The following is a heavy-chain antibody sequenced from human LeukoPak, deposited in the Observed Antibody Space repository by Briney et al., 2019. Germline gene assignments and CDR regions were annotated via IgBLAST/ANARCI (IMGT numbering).Heavy chain of an antibody. CDR3: AKDLQVLRFLEWSYPSAYFDY. CDR2: ISGSGGST. D-gene: IGHD3-3*01. J-gene: IGHJ4*02. CDR1: GFTFSSYA. V-gene: IGHV3-23*01. Sequence: GGSLRLSCAASGFTFSSYAMSWVRQAPGKGLERVSAISGSGGSTYYADSVKGRFTISRDNSKNTLYLQMNSLRAEDTAVYYCAKDLQVLRFLEWSYPSAYFDYWGQGTLVTVSS.